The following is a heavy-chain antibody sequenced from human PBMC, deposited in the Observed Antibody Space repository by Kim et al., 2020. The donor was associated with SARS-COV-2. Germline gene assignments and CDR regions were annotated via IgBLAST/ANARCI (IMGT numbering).Heavy chain of an antibody. Sequence: GGSLRLSCAASGFTFDDYTMHWVRQGPGKGLEWVALISYDSGRKFYADSVQGRFTISRDNSKRSLYLQMNSLTMEDTALYYCAKNGYRSSFDHWGQGTLVAVSS. D-gene: IGHD6-19*01. CDR2: ISYDSGRK. CDR3: AKNGYRSSFDH. J-gene: IGHJ4*01. V-gene: IGHV3-43*01. CDR1: GFTFDDYT.